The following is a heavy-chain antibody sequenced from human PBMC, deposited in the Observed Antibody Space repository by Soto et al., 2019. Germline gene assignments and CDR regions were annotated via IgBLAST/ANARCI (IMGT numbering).Heavy chain of an antibody. J-gene: IGHJ4*02. V-gene: IGHV1-18*01. CDR2: ISAYNGNT. CDR3: ARDPGLFSSLYDY. D-gene: IGHD3-22*01. Sequence: QVQLVQSGAEVKKPGASVKVSCKASGYTFTSYGISWVRQAPGQGLEWMGWISAYNGNTNYAQKHQGRVTMTTDTSRSTACMELRSLRSDDTAGYYCARDPGLFSSLYDYWGQGTLVTVSS. CDR1: GYTFTSYG.